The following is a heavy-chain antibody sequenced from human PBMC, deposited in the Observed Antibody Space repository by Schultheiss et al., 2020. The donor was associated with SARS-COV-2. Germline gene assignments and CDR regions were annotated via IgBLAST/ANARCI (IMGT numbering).Heavy chain of an antibody. CDR2: ISGYNGYT. CDR1: GGTFSSYA. Sequence: ASVKVSCKVSGGTFSSYAISWVRQAPGQGFEWMGWISGYNGYTDYAQKFQGRITMTTDTSTSTAYMELRSLRSDDTAVYYCARGVPGFEEEGFDYWGQGTLVTVSS. CDR3: ARGVPGFEEEGFDY. V-gene: IGHV1-18*01. J-gene: IGHJ4*02. D-gene: IGHD3-10*02.